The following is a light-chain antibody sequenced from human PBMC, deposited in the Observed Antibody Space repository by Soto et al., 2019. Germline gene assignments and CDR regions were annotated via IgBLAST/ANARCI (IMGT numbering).Light chain of an antibody. Sequence: QSALTQPASVSGSPVQSITISCTGTSSDVGGYDYVSWYQRHPGKAPERMIYEDVNRPSWVSNRFSGSKSGNTASRTSSGRQAEDEADYYGCSVASSSTYVFGAGTKLTVL. J-gene: IGLJ1*01. CDR3: CSVASSSTYV. V-gene: IGLV2-14*01. CDR2: EDV. CDR1: SSDVGGYDY.